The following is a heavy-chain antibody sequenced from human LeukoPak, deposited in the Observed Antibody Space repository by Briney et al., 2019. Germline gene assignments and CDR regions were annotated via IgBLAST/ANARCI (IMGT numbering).Heavy chain of an antibody. CDR3: ANRRRASRGYGMDV. V-gene: IGHV1-69*01. D-gene: IGHD1-1*01. J-gene: IGHJ6*02. CDR2: IIPIFGTA. CDR1: GGTFSRYD. Sequence: SVKVSCKASGGTFSRYDISWVRQAPGQGLEWMGGIIPIFGTANYAQKFQGRVTITADESTSTAYMELSSLRSEDTAVYYCANRRRASRGYGMDVWGQGITVTVSS.